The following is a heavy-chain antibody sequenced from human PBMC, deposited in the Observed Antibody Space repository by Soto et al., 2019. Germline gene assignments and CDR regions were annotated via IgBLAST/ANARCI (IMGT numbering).Heavy chain of an antibody. CDR1: GYSFTTYG. CDR3: VRDLNWAFDY. D-gene: IGHD7-27*01. Sequence: QVQLVQSGAEVRQPGASVKVSCKASGYSFTTYGMSWVRQAPGQGLEYMGWINGYGHGAKYVQRLQGRFSMTTDTSTNTAYMDLRSLTSDNTAVYYCVRDLNWAFDYWGQGTVVIVSP. CDR2: INGYGHGA. V-gene: IGHV1-18*01. J-gene: IGHJ4*02.